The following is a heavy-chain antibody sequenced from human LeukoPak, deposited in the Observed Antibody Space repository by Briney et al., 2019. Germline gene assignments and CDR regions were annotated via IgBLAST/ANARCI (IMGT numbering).Heavy chain of an antibody. CDR3: ARALYGTGTYIPLDH. Sequence: GGTLRLSCAASGFTFSTYSINRVRQAAGQGLEGVSSISSGSAHIFYADSVKGRFTISRDNAKNSLYLQMNSLRAEDAAVYYCARALYGTGTYIPLDHWGQGTVVMVSS. CDR1: GFTFSTYS. D-gene: IGHD3-10*01. V-gene: IGHV3-21*01. CDR2: ISSGSAHI. J-gene: IGHJ4*02.